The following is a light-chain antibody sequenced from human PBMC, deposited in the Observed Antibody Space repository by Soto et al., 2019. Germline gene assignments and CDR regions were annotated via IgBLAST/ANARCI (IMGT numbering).Light chain of an antibody. CDR3: QQYSSYST. J-gene: IGKJ1*01. V-gene: IGKV1-5*01. CDR1: QSIAAS. Sequence: DIQMTQSPSALSASVGDTVTITCRASQSIAASLAWYQHKPGEAPKLLIYDASTLESGVPSRLSGGGFGTDFTLTISSMKPDDFATYYCQQYSSYSTFGHGTKVDIK. CDR2: DAS.